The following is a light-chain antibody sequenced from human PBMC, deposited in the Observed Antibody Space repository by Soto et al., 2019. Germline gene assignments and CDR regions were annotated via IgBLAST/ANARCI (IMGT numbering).Light chain of an antibody. CDR3: QSYDSSLSGGVV. CDR2: GNN. V-gene: IGLV1-40*01. J-gene: IGLJ2*01. Sequence: QSVLTQPPSVSGAPGQRVTISCTGSSSNIGAGYDVHWYQQLPGTAPKLLIYGNNNRPSGVPDRFSGSKSGTSASLAITGLQAEDEADNYCQSYDSSLSGGVVFGGGTKLTVL. CDR1: SSNIGAGYD.